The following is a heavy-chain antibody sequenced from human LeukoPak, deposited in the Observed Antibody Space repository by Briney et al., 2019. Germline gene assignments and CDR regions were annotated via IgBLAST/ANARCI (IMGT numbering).Heavy chain of an antibody. CDR3: ASAVSQWPSWFDP. V-gene: IGHV4-59*01. Sequence: SKTLSLTCTVSGVSIRSYFWSWIRQPPGKGLEWIGYIYYSGSTNYNPSLKSRVTISLDTSKKQSSLKLSSVTAADTAVYYCASAVSQWPSWFDPWGQGTLVTVSS. J-gene: IGHJ5*02. CDR1: GVSIRSYF. D-gene: IGHD6-19*01. CDR2: IYYSGST.